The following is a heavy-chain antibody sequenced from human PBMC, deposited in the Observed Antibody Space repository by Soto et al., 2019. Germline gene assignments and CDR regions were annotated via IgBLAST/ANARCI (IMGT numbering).Heavy chain of an antibody. CDR3: ARDVTGTTWDLYYYYYYMDV. CDR1: GGTFSSYT. J-gene: IGHJ6*03. V-gene: IGHV1-69*04. CDR2: IIPILGIA. Sequence: ASVKVSCKASGGTFSSYTISWVRQAPGQGLEWMGRIIPILGIANYAQKFQGRVTITADKSTSTAYMELSSLRSEDTAVYYCARDVTGTTWDLYYYYYYMDVWGKGTTVTVSS. D-gene: IGHD1-7*01.